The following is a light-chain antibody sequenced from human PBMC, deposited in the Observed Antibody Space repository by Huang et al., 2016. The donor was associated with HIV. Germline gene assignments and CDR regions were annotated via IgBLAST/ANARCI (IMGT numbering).Light chain of an antibody. CDR1: QGISHY. Sequence: IQLTQSPSSLSASVGDRVTITCRASQGISHYLAWYQQQPGKAPKLLIYAASTLYTGVPSRFSGSGSGTDCTLTISSLQPEDFATYYCQQLDSYPVTFGGGTKVDIK. CDR3: QQLDSYPVT. J-gene: IGKJ4*01. CDR2: AAS. V-gene: IGKV1-9*01.